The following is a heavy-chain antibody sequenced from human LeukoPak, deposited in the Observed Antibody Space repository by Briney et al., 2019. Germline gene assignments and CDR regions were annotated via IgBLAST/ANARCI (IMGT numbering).Heavy chain of an antibody. Sequence: SGGSLRLSCAASGFTFSSYSMNWVRQAPGKGLEWVSAISGSGGSTYYADSVKGRFTISRDNSKNTLYLQMNSLRAEDTAVYYCAKPRYYDILTGHFDYWGQGTLVTVSS. D-gene: IGHD3-9*01. V-gene: IGHV3-23*01. CDR3: AKPRYYDILTGHFDY. CDR2: ISGSGGST. J-gene: IGHJ4*02. CDR1: GFTFSSYS.